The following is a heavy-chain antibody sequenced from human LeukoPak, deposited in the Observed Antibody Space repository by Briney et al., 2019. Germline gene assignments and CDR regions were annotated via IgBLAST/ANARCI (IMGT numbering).Heavy chain of an antibody. D-gene: IGHD6-13*01. CDR1: GFTFSSYD. CDR3: ARDSHSSSWYSEFDY. Sequence: GGSLRLSCAASGFTFSSYDMTWVRQAPGKGLEWVSIISASGGTTYYADSVKGRFTISRDNAKNSLYLQMNSLRAGDTAVYYCARDSHSSSWYSEFDYWGQGTLVTVSS. V-gene: IGHV3-48*03. J-gene: IGHJ4*02. CDR2: ISASGGTT.